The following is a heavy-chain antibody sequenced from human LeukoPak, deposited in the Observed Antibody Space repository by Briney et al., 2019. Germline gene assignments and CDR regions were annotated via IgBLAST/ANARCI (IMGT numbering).Heavy chain of an antibody. CDR2: IYPGDSET. V-gene: IGHV5-51*01. Sequence: GESLKISCKASGYKFTNYWIGWVRQMPGKGLEWMTIIYPGDSETRYSPSFQGQVTISADKSIGTTYLQWSSLKASDTAIYYCARSTAMDQNDYWGQGTLVTVSS. D-gene: IGHD5-18*01. CDR1: GYKFTNYW. CDR3: ARSTAMDQNDY. J-gene: IGHJ4*02.